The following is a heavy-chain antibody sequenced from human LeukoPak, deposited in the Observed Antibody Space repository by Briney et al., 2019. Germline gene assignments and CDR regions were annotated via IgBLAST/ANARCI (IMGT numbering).Heavy chain of an antibody. D-gene: IGHD3-3*01. CDR2: IKQDGSEQ. CDR3: ATFGSSVP. V-gene: IGHV3-7*01. CDR1: GFTFSAYW. J-gene: IGHJ5*02. Sequence: AGGSLRLSCAASGFTFSAYWMSWVRQAPGKGLEWVASIKQDGSEQYYVDSVKGRFTISRDNAKNSLYLQMNSLRAEDTAVYYCATFGSSVPWGQGTLVTVSS.